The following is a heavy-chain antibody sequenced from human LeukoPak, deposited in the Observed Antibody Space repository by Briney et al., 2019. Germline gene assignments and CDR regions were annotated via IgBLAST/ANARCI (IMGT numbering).Heavy chain of an antibody. CDR3: ATSPGYSYGNWFDP. V-gene: IGHV4-59*01. CDR1: GGSISSYY. CDR2: IYYSGST. Sequence: PSETLSLTCTVSGGSISSYYWSWIRQPPGKGLEWIGYIYYSGSTNYNPSLKSRVTISVDTSKNQFSLKLSSVTAADTAVYYCATSPGYSYGNWFDPWGQGTLVTVSS. D-gene: IGHD5-18*01. J-gene: IGHJ5*02.